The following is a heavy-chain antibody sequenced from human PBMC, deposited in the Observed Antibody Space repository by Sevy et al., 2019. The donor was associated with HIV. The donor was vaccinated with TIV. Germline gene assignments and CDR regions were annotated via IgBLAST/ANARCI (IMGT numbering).Heavy chain of an antibody. Sequence: KQSQTLSLTCVISGDSVSRNGAAWNWIRQSPSRGLEWLGRSYYRSTWHKDYAISVKSRLTITPDTSKNQFFLQLNSVTPGDTAMYYCARAVAGVYYFDYWGQGTLVTVSS. V-gene: IGHV6-1*01. CDR1: GDSVSRNGAA. D-gene: IGHD6-19*01. J-gene: IGHJ4*02. CDR3: ARAVAGVYYFDY. CDR2: SYYRSTWHK.